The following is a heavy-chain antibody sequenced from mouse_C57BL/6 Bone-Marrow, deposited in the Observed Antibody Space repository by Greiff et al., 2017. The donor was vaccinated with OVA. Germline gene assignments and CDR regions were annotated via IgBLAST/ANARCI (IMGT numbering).Heavy chain of an antibody. J-gene: IGHJ1*03. V-gene: IGHV1-55*01. D-gene: IGHD1-1*01. CDR3: ARITTVVRYFDV. CDR1: GYTFTSYW. Sequence: VQLQQPGAELVKPGASVKMSCKASGYTFTSYWITWVKQRPGQGLEWIGDIYPGSGSTNYNEKFKSKATLTVDTSSSTAYMQLRSLTSEDSAVYYCARITTVVRYFDVWGTGTTVTVSS. CDR2: IYPGSGST.